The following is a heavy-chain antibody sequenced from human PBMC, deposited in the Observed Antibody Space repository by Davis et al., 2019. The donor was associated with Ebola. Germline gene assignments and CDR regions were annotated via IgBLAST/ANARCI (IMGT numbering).Heavy chain of an antibody. J-gene: IGHJ4*02. Sequence: ASVKVSCKASGYTFTGYYMHWVRQAPGQGLEWMGWINPNSGGTNYAQKFQGWVAMTRDTSISTAYMELSRLRSDDTAVYYCARQVYRSWLGKDYWGQGTLVTVSS. CDR2: INPNSGGT. V-gene: IGHV1-2*04. D-gene: IGHD3-10*01. CDR1: GYTFTGYY. CDR3: ARQVYRSWLGKDY.